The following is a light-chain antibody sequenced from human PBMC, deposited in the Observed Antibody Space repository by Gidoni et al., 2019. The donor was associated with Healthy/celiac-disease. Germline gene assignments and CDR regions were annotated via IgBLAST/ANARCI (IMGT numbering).Light chain of an antibody. J-gene: IGKJ4*01. CDR3: QQRSNWPPLT. CDR1: QSVSSY. Sequence: EIGLTQSTATLSLSPGERATLSCRASQSVSSYLAWYQQQPGHAPRLLIYDASNRATGIPARFRGSGSGTDFTLTISSLEPEDFAVYYCQQRSNWPPLTFGGGTKVEIK. CDR2: DAS. V-gene: IGKV3-11*01.